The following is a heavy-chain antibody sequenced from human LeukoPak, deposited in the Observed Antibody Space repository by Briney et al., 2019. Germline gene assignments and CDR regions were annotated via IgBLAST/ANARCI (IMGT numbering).Heavy chain of an antibody. CDR2: ITGSGGST. Sequence: GSLRLSCAASGFTFNNYAMIWVRQAPGKGLEWVSSITGSGGSTYYADSVKGRFTISRDNSKNTLYLQMNSLRAEDTAVYYCAKLVGTTDSWGQGTLVTVSS. CDR1: GFTFNNYA. D-gene: IGHD1-26*01. J-gene: IGHJ4*02. CDR3: AKLVGTTDS. V-gene: IGHV3-23*01.